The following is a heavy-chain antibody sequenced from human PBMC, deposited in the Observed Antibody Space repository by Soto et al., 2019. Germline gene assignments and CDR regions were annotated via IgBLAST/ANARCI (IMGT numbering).Heavy chain of an antibody. CDR2: ISWNSGNL. D-gene: IGHD3-10*01. CDR3: AKGASTMVFAFNDY. CDR1: GFTFDDYA. Sequence: EVQLVESGGGLVQPGRSLRLSCAASGFTFDDYAMHWVRQPPGKGLEWVSSISWNSGNLGYADSVKGRFTISRDNAKNSLYLQMNSLRGEDTALYYCAKGASTMVFAFNDYWGQATLVTVSS. V-gene: IGHV3-9*01. J-gene: IGHJ4*02.